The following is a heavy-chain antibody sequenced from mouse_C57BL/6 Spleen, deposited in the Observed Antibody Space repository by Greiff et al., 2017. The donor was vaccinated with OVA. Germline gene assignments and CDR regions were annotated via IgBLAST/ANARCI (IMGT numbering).Heavy chain of an antibody. CDR1: GFTFTDYY. CDR3: ARYIRVYYAMDY. J-gene: IGHJ4*01. Sequence: EVQVVESGGGLVQPGGSLSLSCAASGFTFTDYYMSWVRQPPGKALEWLGFIRNKANGYTTEYSASVKGRFTISRDNSQSILYLQMNALREEDSANYYCARYIRVYYAMDYWGQGTSVTVSS. D-gene: IGHD1-1*01. CDR2: IRNKANGYTT. V-gene: IGHV7-3*01.